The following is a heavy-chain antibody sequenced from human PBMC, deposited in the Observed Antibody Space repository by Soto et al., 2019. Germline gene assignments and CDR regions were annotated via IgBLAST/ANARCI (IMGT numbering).Heavy chain of an antibody. CDR1: GYTFTSYG. Sequence: ASVKVSCKASGYTFTSYGISWVRQAPGQGLEWMGWISAYNGNTNYAQKLQGRVTMTTDTSTSTAYMELRSLRSDDTAVYYCARDLPSSGYYLPYYYWGQGTLVTVSS. V-gene: IGHV1-18*01. D-gene: IGHD3-22*01. CDR3: ARDLPSSGYYLPYYY. CDR2: ISAYNGNT. J-gene: IGHJ4*02.